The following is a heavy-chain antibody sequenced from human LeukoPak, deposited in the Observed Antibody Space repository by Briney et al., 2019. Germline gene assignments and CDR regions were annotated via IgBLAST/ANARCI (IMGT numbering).Heavy chain of an antibody. J-gene: IGHJ4*02. Sequence: GGSLRLSCAASGFTVSSNYMSWVRQAPGKGLEWVSVIYSGGSTYYADSVKGRFTISRDNSKNTLYLQMNSLRAEDTAVYYCARMNRSRWYGVDYWGQGTLVTVSS. CDR2: IYSGGST. V-gene: IGHV3-53*01. CDR3: ARMNRSRWYGVDY. D-gene: IGHD6-13*01. CDR1: GFTVSSNY.